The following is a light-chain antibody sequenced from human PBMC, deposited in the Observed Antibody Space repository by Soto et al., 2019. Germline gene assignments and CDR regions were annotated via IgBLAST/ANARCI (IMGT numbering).Light chain of an antibody. V-gene: IGKV3-20*01. J-gene: IGKJ2*01. CDR1: QSVSIY. Sequence: EIVLTQSPATLSLSPGERATLSCRASQSVSIYLAWYQQKPGQAPRLLVYAASTRASDIEGRFSGSGSGTDFPLTISRLEPGDFAVYYCQQYGSSPPYTFGQGTKLEIK. CDR2: AAS. CDR3: QQYGSSPPYT.